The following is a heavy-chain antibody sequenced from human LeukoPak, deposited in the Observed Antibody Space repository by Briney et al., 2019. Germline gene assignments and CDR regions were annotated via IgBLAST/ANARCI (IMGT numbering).Heavy chain of an antibody. CDR3: ARDPNGDYIGAFDM. V-gene: IGHV3-23*01. CDR1: GFTFSAYA. D-gene: IGHD4-17*01. CDR2: IRGGGGSA. Sequence: GGSLRLSCTASGFTFSAYAMMWVRQAPGKGPEGVSAIRGGGGSAFYADSVKGRFTISRDNSKYTLFLQMNSLRAEDTAVYYCARDPNGDYIGAFDMWGPGTMVTVSS. J-gene: IGHJ3*02.